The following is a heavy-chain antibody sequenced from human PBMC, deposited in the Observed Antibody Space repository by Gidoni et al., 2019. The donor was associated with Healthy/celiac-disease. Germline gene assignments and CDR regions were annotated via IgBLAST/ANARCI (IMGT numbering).Heavy chain of an antibody. V-gene: IGHV3-23*01. CDR2: ISGSGGST. J-gene: IGHJ4*02. CDR3: AKDHPDYYDSSGYNLIETCDY. Sequence: EVQLLESGGGLVQPGGSLRLSCAASGFTFSSYAMSWVRQAPGKGLEWVSAISGSGGSTYYADSVKGRFTISRDNSKNTLYLQMNSLRAEDTAVYYCAKDHPDYYDSSGYNLIETCDYWGQGTLVTVSS. CDR1: GFTFSSYA. D-gene: IGHD3-22*01.